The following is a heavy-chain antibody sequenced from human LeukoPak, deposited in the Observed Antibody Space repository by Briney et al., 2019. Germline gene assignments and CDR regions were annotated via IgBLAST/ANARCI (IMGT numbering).Heavy chain of an antibody. CDR3: AKDTAGGSGWYLYY. V-gene: IGHV3-23*01. Sequence: GGSLRLSCAASGLTFSSYAMSWVRQAPGKGLEWVSAISGSGGSTYYADSVKGRFTISRDNSKNTLYLQMNSLRAEDTAVYYCAKDTAGGSGWYLYYWGQGTLVTVSS. D-gene: IGHD6-19*01. CDR1: GLTFSSYA. J-gene: IGHJ4*02. CDR2: ISGSGGST.